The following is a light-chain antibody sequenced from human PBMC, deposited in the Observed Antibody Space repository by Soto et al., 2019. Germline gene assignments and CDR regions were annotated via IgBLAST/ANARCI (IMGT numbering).Light chain of an antibody. CDR2: DAS. V-gene: IGKV3-11*01. CDR3: QHRINWPLT. CDR1: QSVSSY. Sequence: EIVLTQSPATLSLSPGDRATLSCRASQSVSSYLAWYQQKPGLAPRLLIYDASNRATGIPARFSGSGSGTDFTLTISSLEPGDFAVYYCQHRINWPLTFGGGTKVEIE. J-gene: IGKJ4*01.